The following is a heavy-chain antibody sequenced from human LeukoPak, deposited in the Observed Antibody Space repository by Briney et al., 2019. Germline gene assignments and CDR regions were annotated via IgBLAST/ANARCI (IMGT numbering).Heavy chain of an antibody. CDR1: GFTFSSYG. D-gene: IGHD2-21*02. J-gene: IGHJ4*02. CDR3: AREWGGCGGDCLIFDY. Sequence: GGSLRLSCAASGFTFSSYGMHWVRQAPGKGLEWVAVIWYDGSNKYYADSVKGRFTISRDNSKNTLYLQMNSLRAEDTAVYYCAREWGGCGGDCLIFDYWGQGTLVTVSS. CDR2: IWYDGSNK. V-gene: IGHV3-33*01.